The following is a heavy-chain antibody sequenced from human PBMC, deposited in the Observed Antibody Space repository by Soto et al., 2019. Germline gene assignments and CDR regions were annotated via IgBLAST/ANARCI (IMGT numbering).Heavy chain of an antibody. V-gene: IGHV4-61*01. D-gene: IGHD5-18*01. CDR3: ARDNRGYRYYYGMDV. J-gene: IGHJ6*02. CDR2: IYNSGST. CDR1: GGSVSSGRHY. Sequence: SETLSLTCTVSGGSVSSGRHYWSWIRQPPGKGLEWIAYIYNSGSTNYNPSLKSRVTISVDSSKNQFSLNLTSVTAADTALYYCARDNRGYRYYYGMDVWGQGTTVTVSS.